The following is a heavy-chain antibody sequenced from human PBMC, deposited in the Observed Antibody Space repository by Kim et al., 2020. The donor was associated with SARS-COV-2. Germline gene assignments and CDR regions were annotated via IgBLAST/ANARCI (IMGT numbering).Heavy chain of an antibody. V-gene: IGHV3-21*01. CDR3: ARDDYGENDDYYGMDV. Sequence: GGSLRLSCAASGFTFSSYSMNWVRQAPGKGLEWVSSISSSSSYIYYADSVKGRFTISRDNAKNSLYLQMNSLRAEDTAVYYCARDDYGENDDYYGMDVWGQGTTVTVSS. CDR2: ISSSSSYI. D-gene: IGHD4-17*01. CDR1: GFTFSSYS. J-gene: IGHJ6*02.